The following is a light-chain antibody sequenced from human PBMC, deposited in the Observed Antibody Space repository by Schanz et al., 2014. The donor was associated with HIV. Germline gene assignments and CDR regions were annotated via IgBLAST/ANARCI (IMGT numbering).Light chain of an antibody. CDR1: SSDVGGYNY. J-gene: IGLJ3*02. V-gene: IGLV2-14*03. CDR3: CSYAGNTTWV. Sequence: QPALTQPASVSGTPGQSITISCTGSSSDVGGYNYVSWYQQHPDKAPKLMIYDVSDRPSGVSNRFSGSKSGNTASLTISGLQAEDEADYHCCSYAGNTTWVFGGGTKLTVL. CDR2: DVS.